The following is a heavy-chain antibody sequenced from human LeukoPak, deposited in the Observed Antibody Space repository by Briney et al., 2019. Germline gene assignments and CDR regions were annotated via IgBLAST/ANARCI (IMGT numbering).Heavy chain of an antibody. V-gene: IGHV4-4*09. CDR2: IHSDGTT. D-gene: IGHD3-16*01. CDR3: ARLNYRGGEALHFDY. J-gene: IGHJ4*02. CDR1: GGSLTNYY. Sequence: PSETLSLTCSVSGGSLTNYYWGWVRQPPGKGLEYIGYIHSDGTTNYNPSLKSRVTVSLDTSRTHFSLRLSFLPAADTAVYFCARLNYRGGEALHFDYWGQGTLVAVSS.